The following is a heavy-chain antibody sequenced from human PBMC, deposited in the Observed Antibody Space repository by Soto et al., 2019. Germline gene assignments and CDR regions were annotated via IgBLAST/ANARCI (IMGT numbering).Heavy chain of an antibody. Sequence: QVQLQESGPGLVKPSQTLSLTCTVPGGSISSGGYYWSWIRQHPGKGLEWIGYIYYSGSTYYNPSLKSRVTISVDTSKNQFSLKLSSVTAADTAVYYCARAGRYSGYDSLFYFDYWGQGTLVTVSS. V-gene: IGHV4-31*03. CDR1: GGSISSGGYY. CDR2: IYYSGST. CDR3: ARAGRYSGYDSLFYFDY. D-gene: IGHD5-12*01. J-gene: IGHJ4*02.